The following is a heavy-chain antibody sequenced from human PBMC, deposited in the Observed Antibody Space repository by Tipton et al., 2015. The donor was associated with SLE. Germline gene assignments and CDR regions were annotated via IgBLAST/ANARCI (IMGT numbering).Heavy chain of an antibody. CDR3: ARGEPGAFDI. CDR1: GFTFSSYS. D-gene: IGHD1-14*01. Sequence: SLRLSCAASGFTFSSYSMNWVRQAPGKGLEWVSSISSSSSYIYYADSVKGRFTISRDNSKNTLYLQMNSLRAEDTAVYYCARGEPGAFDIWGQGTMVTVSS. CDR2: ISSSSSYI. V-gene: IGHV3-21*04. J-gene: IGHJ3*02.